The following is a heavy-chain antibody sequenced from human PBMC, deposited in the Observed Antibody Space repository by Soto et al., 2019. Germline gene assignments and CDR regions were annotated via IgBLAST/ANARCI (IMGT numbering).Heavy chain of an antibody. D-gene: IGHD3-10*01. CDR3: ARDLGTRTDF. CDR1: GDSISSTNW. J-gene: IGHJ4*02. V-gene: IGHV4-4*02. Sequence: QVQLQESGPGLVKPSGTLSLTCTVSGDSISSTNWWSWVRQPPGKGLEWIGGIYHTGSTTYNPSLKSRVTISVDQSKNQFSLRLSSVTAADTAVYYCARDLGTRTDFWGQGTLVTVAS. CDR2: IYHTGST.